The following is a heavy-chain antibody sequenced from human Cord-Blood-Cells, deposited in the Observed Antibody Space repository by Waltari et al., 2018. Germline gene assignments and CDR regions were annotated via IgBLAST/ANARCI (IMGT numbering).Heavy chain of an antibody. V-gene: IGHV4-34*01. Sequence: QVQLQQWGAGLLKPSETLSLTCAVYGGSFSGYYWRWIRQPPGEGLEWIGEINHRGSTNYNPSLKSRVTISVDTAKNQFSLKLSSVPAADTAVYYCAREVRGPAYYGMDVWGQGTTVTVSS. CDR3: AREVRGPAYYGMDV. D-gene: IGHD3-10*01. CDR2: INHRGST. J-gene: IGHJ6*02. CDR1: GGSFSGYY.